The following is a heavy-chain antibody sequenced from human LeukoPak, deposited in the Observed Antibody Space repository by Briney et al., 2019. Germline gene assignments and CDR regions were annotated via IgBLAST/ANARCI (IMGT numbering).Heavy chain of an antibody. J-gene: IGHJ4*02. D-gene: IGHD4-23*01. V-gene: IGHV3-30*02. CDR1: GLSFNSYG. Sequence: PGGSLRLSCAASGLSFNSYGMTWVRQAPGKGLEWVAFIWYDGGNKYYADSVKGRFTISRDNSKNTVYPQMDSLRAEDTAVYYCAKDHGGNSWYYFDYWGQGTLVTVSS. CDR2: IWYDGGNK. CDR3: AKDHGGNSWYYFDY.